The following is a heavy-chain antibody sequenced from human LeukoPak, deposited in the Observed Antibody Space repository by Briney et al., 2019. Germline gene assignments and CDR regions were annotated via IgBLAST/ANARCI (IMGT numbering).Heavy chain of an antibody. CDR2: ISGSGGST. CDR1: GFTFSSYA. Sequence: GGSLRLSCAASGFTFSSYAMSWVRQAPGKGLEWVSAISGSGGSTYYADSVKGRFTISRDNSKNTLYLQMNSLRAEDTAVYYCARAEVTMVRGVNSDWFDPWGQGTLVTVSS. CDR3: ARAEVTMVRGVNSDWFDP. V-gene: IGHV3-23*01. D-gene: IGHD3-10*01. J-gene: IGHJ5*02.